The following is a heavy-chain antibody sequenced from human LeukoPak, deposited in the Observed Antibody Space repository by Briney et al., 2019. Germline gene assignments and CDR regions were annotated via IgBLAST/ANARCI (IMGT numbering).Heavy chain of an antibody. J-gene: IGHJ6*03. V-gene: IGHV4-4*07. Sequence: SETLSLTCTVSGGSISSHDWTWIRQPAGKGLEWIGRIYISGSPNYNPSLKSRVTMSVDTSKNQFSLKVSSVTAADTAVYYCARVKDPGGYYYHYHMDLWGKGNTVTVSS. CDR2: IYISGSP. CDR3: ARVKDPGGYYYHYHMDL. D-gene: IGHD3-16*01. CDR1: GGSISSHD.